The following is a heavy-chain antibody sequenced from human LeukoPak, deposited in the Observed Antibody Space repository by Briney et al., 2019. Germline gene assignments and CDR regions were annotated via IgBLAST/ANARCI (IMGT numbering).Heavy chain of an antibody. CDR2: ISSSGYTI. CDR1: GFTFSNYE. D-gene: IGHD6-19*01. CDR3: ARDTCGCGSGWHLYWYFDL. Sequence: PGGSLRLSCAASGFTFSNYEMIWVRQAPGKGLDWISYISSSGYTIKYADSVKGRFTISRDNAKNSLYLQLNSLRAEDTAVYYCARDTCGCGSGWHLYWYFDLWGRGTLVTVSS. J-gene: IGHJ2*01. V-gene: IGHV3-48*03.